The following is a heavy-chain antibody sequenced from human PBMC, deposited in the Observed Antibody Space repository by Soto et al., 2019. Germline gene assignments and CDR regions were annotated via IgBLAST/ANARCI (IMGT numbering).Heavy chain of an antibody. D-gene: IGHD6-6*01. Sequence: SETLSLTCAVYGVSFIGYYWSWIRQPPGKGLEWIGEINHSGSTNYNPSLKSRVTISVDTSKNQFSLKLSSVTAADTAVYYCARGRSSSSLLYWGQGTLVTVSS. V-gene: IGHV4-34*01. CDR1: GVSFIGYY. CDR3: ARGRSSSSLLY. J-gene: IGHJ4*02. CDR2: INHSGST.